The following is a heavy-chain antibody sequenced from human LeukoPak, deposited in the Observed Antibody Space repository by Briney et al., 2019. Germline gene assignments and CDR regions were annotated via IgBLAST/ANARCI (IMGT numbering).Heavy chain of an antibody. D-gene: IGHD3-9*01. CDR3: ARVGFDLVDAFDI. V-gene: IGHV3-30*03. J-gene: IGHJ3*02. CDR1: GFTFSSHD. Sequence: GGSLRLSCAASGFTFSSHDMHWVRQAPGKGLEWVAIISYDGGKKDYADSVKGRFTISRDNAKNSLYLQMNSLRAEDTAVYYCARVGFDLVDAFDIWGQGTMVTVSS. CDR2: ISYDGGKK.